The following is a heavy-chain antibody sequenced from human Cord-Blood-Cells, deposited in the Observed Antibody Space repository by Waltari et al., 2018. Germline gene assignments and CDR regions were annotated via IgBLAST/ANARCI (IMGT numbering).Heavy chain of an antibody. CDR3: ASSSRPRYGSGSYLTPYYYYGMDV. J-gene: IGHJ6*02. V-gene: IGHV5-51*01. CDR2: IYPGDSDT. CDR1: GYSFTSYW. Sequence: EVQLVQSGAEVKKPGESLKISCKGSGYSFTSYWIGWVRQMPGKGLEWMGIIYPGDSDTRYSPSFQGQVTISADKSISTAYLQWSSLKASDTAMYYCASSSRPRYGSGSYLTPYYYYGMDVWGQGTTVTVSS. D-gene: IGHD3-10*01.